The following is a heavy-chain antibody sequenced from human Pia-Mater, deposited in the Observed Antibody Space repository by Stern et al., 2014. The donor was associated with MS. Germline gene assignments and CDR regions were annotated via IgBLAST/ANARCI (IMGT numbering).Heavy chain of an antibody. CDR1: GFKFSIYW. V-gene: IGHV5-51*01. D-gene: IGHD1-14*01. Sequence: VQLVESGAELIRPGESLKISCKGSGFKFSIYWIAWVRQMPGKGLEWMGIIYPGDSETRYSQSFQGQVTMSDDKSNRTAYLHWSSLISSDTAMYFWARQTTAWASDVWGQGTRVTVSS. J-gene: IGHJ4*02. CDR2: IYPGDSET. CDR3: ARQTTAWASDV.